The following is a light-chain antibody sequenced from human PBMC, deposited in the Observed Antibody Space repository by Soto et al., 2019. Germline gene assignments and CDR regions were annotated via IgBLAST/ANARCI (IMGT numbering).Light chain of an antibody. CDR1: SSDVGGYNY. Sequence: QSVLTQPASVSGSPGQSITISCTGTSSDVGGYNYVSWYQQHPCKAPKLMISEVRDRPSGVSNRFSGSKSGNTAALTISGLQAEDEADYYCSSYTSSSIDYVFGTGTKLTVL. V-gene: IGLV2-14*01. CDR2: EVR. J-gene: IGLJ1*01. CDR3: SSYTSSSIDYV.